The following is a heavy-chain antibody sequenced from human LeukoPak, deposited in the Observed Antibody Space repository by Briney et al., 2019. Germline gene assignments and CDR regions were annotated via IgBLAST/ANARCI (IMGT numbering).Heavy chain of an antibody. CDR2: INHSGST. CDR3: ARGIWFGEIDY. J-gene: IGHJ4*02. D-gene: IGHD3-10*01. V-gene: IGHV4-34*01. CDR1: GGSFSGYY. Sequence: PSETLSLTCAVYGGSFSGYYWSWIRQPPGKGLEWIGEINHSGSTNYNPSLKSRVTISVDTSKNQFSLKLSPVTAADTAVYYCARGIWFGEIDYWGQGTLVTVSS.